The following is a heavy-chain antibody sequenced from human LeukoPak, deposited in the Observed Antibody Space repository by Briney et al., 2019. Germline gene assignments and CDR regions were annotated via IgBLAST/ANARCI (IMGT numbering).Heavy chain of an antibody. CDR3: ARALPLLYFDYYDSSGYLGEDYFDY. CDR2: INPSGGST. Sequence: ASVKVSCKASGYTFTGYYMHWVRQAPGQGLEWMGIINPSGGSTSYAQKFQGRVTMTRDTSTSTVYMELSSLRSEDTAVYYCARALPLLYFDYYDSSGYLGEDYFDYWGQGTLVTVSS. J-gene: IGHJ4*02. D-gene: IGHD3-22*01. CDR1: GYTFTGYY. V-gene: IGHV1-46*01.